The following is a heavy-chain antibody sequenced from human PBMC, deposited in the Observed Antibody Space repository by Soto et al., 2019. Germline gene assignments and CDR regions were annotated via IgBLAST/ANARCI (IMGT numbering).Heavy chain of an antibody. Sequence: SETLSLTCTVFGGSISSSSYYWGWIRQPPGKGLEWIGSIYYSGSTYYNPSLKSRVTISVDTSKNQFSLKLSSVTAADTAVYYCAIAVATTIDYWGQGTLVTVSS. CDR1: GGSISSSSYY. CDR3: AIAVATTIDY. V-gene: IGHV4-39*01. J-gene: IGHJ4*02. D-gene: IGHD6-19*01. CDR2: IYYSGST.